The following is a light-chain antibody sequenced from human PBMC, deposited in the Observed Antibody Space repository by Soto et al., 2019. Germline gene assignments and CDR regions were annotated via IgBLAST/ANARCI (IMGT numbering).Light chain of an antibody. CDR1: SSDVGGYNY. Sequence: QSPLTQPRSVSGSPGQSVTISCSGTSSDVGGYNYVSWYQQYPGNAPKFIIYDVNKRPSGVPDRFSGSKSGNTASLTISGLQAEDEADYYCCSYTGSYTWVFGGGTKLTVL. CDR2: DVN. CDR3: CSYTGSYTWV. V-gene: IGLV2-11*01. J-gene: IGLJ3*02.